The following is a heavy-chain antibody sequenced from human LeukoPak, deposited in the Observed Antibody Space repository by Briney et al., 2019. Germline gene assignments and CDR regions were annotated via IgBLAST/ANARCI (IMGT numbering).Heavy chain of an antibody. D-gene: IGHD3-22*01. V-gene: IGHV1-46*01. J-gene: IGHJ2*01. Sequence: ASVKVSCKASGYTFTSYYMHWGRQAPGQGLEWMGIFNPSGGSTSYAQKFQGRVTMTRDTSTSTVYMELSSLRSEDTAVYYCARGYYDSSGSQRHFDLWGRGTLVTVSS. CDR2: FNPSGGST. CDR3: ARGYYDSSGSQRHFDL. CDR1: GYTFTSYY.